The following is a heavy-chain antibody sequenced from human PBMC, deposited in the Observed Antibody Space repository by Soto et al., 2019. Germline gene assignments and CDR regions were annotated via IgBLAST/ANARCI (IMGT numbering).Heavy chain of an antibody. Sequence: GESLKISCQGSGYSFTSYWIGWVRQMPGKGLEWMGIIYPGDSDTRYSPSFQGQVTISADKSISTAYLQWSSLKASDTAMYYCARSPNYYDSSGYFDYWGQGTLVTVSS. J-gene: IGHJ4*02. CDR2: IYPGDSDT. V-gene: IGHV5-51*01. D-gene: IGHD3-22*01. CDR3: ARSPNYYDSSGYFDY. CDR1: GYSFTSYW.